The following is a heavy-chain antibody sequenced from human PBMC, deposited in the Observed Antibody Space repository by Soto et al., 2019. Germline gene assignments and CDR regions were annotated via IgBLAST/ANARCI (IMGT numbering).Heavy chain of an antibody. Sequence: GASVKVSCKASGYTFTGYYMHWVRQAPGQGLEWMGWINPNSGGTNYAQKFQGWVTMTRDTSISTAYMELSRLRSDDTAVYYCARVRPGYGDVFDYWGQGTLVTVSS. V-gene: IGHV1-2*04. D-gene: IGHD4-17*01. CDR2: INPNSGGT. J-gene: IGHJ4*02. CDR1: GYTFTGYY. CDR3: ARVRPGYGDVFDY.